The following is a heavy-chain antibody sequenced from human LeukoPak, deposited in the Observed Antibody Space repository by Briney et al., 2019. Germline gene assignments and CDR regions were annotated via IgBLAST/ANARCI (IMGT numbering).Heavy chain of an antibody. CDR2: INSDGSST. CDR3: ARVWGGSGAAAGTHDY. J-gene: IGHJ4*02. V-gene: IGHV3-74*01. CDR1: GFTFSSYL. Sequence: GGSLRLSCAVSGFTFSSYLMHWVRQAPGKGLVWVSRINSDGSSTSYADSVKGRFTISRDNAKNTLYLQMNSLRAEDTAVYYCARVWGGSGAAAGTHDYWGQGTLVTVSS. D-gene: IGHD6-13*01.